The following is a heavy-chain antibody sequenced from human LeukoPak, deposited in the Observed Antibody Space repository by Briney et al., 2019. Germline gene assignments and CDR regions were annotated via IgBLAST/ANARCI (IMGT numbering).Heavy chain of an antibody. V-gene: IGHV4-39*01. CDR3: ARHDYDILTGYYLYYFDY. Sequence: PSETLSLTCTVSGGSISSSSYYWGWIRQPPGKGLEWIGSIYYSGSTYYNPSLKSRVTISVDTSKNQFSLKLSSVTAADTAVYYCARHDYDILTGYYLYYFDYWGQGTLVTVSS. CDR2: IYYSGST. J-gene: IGHJ4*02. D-gene: IGHD3-9*01. CDR1: GGSISSSSYY.